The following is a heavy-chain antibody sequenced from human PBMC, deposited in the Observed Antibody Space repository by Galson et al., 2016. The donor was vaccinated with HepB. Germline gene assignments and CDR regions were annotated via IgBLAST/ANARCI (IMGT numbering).Heavy chain of an antibody. D-gene: IGHD2/OR15-2a*01. CDR1: GFTFSQRG. J-gene: IGHJ4*02. V-gene: IGHV3-30*18. CDR2: DSMDGRRK. CDR3: AKRHEYCPPVGCSVDS. Sequence: SLRLSCAASGFTFSQRGMHWVRQAPGKGLEWVGADSMDGRRKFYADSVKGRFTISRDNSNNMLFLQMSSLRVDDTAVYYCAKRHEYCPPVGCSVDSWGQGTLVSVSS.